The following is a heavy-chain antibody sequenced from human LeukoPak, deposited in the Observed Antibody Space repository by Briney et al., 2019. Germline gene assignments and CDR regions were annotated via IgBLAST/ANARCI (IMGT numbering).Heavy chain of an antibody. J-gene: IGHJ6*03. V-gene: IGHV4-59*01. CDR2: VDHTGST. D-gene: IGHD6-13*01. CDR1: DDSITMYY. CDR3: ARSIAAAGTGYMDV. Sequence: PSETLSLTCSVSDDSITMYYWTWIRQPPGKGLEWIGYVDHTGSTNFNPSLNGRVSISRDTTKNLFSLKLSSVTAADTAVYYCARSIAAAGTGYMDVWGKGTTVTISS.